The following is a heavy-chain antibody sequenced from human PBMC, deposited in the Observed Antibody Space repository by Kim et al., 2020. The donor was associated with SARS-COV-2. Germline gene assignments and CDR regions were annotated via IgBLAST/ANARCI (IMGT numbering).Heavy chain of an antibody. CDR2: ISYDGSNK. V-gene: IGHV3-30-3*01. J-gene: IGHJ4*02. CDR3: ARDFQGGGLPGV. Sequence: GGSLRLSCAASGFTFSSYAMHWVRQAPGKGLEWVAVISYDGSNKYYADSVKGRFTISRDNSKNTMYLQMNSLRDEETAVNYCARDFQGGGLPGVWGQGT. CDR1: GFTFSSYA. D-gene: IGHD1-26*01.